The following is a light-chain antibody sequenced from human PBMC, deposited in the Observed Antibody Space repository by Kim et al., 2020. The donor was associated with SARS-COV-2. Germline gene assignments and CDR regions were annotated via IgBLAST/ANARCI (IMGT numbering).Light chain of an antibody. CDR1: VVISSW. J-gene: IGKJ3*01. V-gene: IGKV1-12*01. Sequence: ASVGRRVTMPCRAGVVISSWVAWYQQQPGKAPRPLIYAASDLQSGVPPRFSGSGSGTVFTLTINVLQPEDIVTYFCQQSYSLPATFGPGTKVDIK. CDR3: QQSYSLPAT. CDR2: AAS.